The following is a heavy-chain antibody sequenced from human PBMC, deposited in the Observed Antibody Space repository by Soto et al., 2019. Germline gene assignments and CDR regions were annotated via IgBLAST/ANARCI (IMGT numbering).Heavy chain of an antibody. V-gene: IGHV6-1*01. CDR2: TYYRSKWYN. J-gene: IGHJ4*02. Sequence: TSETLSLTCAISGDSVSSNSAAWNWIRQSPSRGLEWLGRTYYRSKWYNDYAVSVKSRITINPDTSKNQFSLQLNSVTPEDTAVYYCARGSGRYYDSSGYSHFDYWGQGTLVTVSS. CDR3: ARGSGRYYDSSGYSHFDY. CDR1: GDSVSSNSAA. D-gene: IGHD3-22*01.